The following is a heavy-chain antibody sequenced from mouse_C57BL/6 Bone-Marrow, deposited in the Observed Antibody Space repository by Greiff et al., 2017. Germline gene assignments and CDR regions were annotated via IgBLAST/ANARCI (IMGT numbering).Heavy chain of an antibody. J-gene: IGHJ4*01. V-gene: IGHV1-55*01. CDR1: GYTFTSYW. D-gene: IGHD1-1*02. Sequence: VKLQQPGAELVKPGASVKMSCKASGYTFTSYWITWVKQRPGQGLEWIGDIYPGSGSTNYNEKFKSKATLTVDTSSSTAYMQLSSLTSEDSAVYYCARRGGSMDYYAMDYWGQGTSVTVSS. CDR3: ARRGGSMDYYAMDY. CDR2: IYPGSGST.